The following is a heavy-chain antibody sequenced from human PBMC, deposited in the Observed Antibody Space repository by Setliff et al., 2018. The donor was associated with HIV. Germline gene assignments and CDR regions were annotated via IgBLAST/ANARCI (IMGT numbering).Heavy chain of an antibody. V-gene: IGHV4-39*01. CDR2: IYHSGST. CDR1: GGPISSSSYY. D-gene: IGHD3-22*01. J-gene: IGHJ5*02. CDR3: ASRVYYYDSSGYLREEGFDP. Sequence: TLSLTCTVSGGPISSSSYYWGWIRQPPGKGLEWIGEIYHSGSTNYNPSLKSRVTISVDTSKNQFSLKLSSVTAADAAVYYCASRVYYYDSSGYLREEGFDPWGQGTLVTVSS.